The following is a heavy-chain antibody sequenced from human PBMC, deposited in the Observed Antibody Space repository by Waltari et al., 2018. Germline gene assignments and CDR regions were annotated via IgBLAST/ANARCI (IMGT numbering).Heavy chain of an antibody. J-gene: IGHJ5*02. V-gene: IGHV3-74*01. CDR1: GFTFSSYW. CDR2: MNGDGTNI. Sequence: EVQPVESGRGLVQPGGSLRLSCSAFGFTFSSYWMPGVRQVPGKGLVWVSRMNGDGTNILYADSVKGRFTISRDNAKNTLYLQMNSLRAEDTAVYYCARVRLGDYVISTWGQGTLVTVSS. CDR3: ARVRLGDYVIST. D-gene: IGHD4-17*01.